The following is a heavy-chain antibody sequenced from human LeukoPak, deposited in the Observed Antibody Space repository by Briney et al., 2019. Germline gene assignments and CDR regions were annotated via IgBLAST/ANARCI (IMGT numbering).Heavy chain of an antibody. CDR1: KFTFSNYA. J-gene: IGHJ5*02. CDR3: AKDHPPAGTLEEPANWFDP. CDR2: ISGSGGNT. Sequence: PGGSLRLSCATSKFTFSNYAMGWARHAPGKGLEWVSSISGSGGNTYYVESVKGRFTISRDNSKNTLYLQMNSLRAEDTAVYYCAKDHPPAGTLEEPANWFDPWGQGTLVTVSS. D-gene: IGHD6-13*01. V-gene: IGHV3-23*01.